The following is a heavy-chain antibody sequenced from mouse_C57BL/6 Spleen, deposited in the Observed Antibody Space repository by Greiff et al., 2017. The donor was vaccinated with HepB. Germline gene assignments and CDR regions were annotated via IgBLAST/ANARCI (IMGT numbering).Heavy chain of an antibody. Sequence: DVQLQESGPGLVKPSQSLSLTCSVTGYSITSGYYWNWIRQFPGNKLEWMGYISYDGSNNYNPSLKNRISITRDTSKNQFFLKLNSVTTEDTATYYCARDYGNFDVWGTGTTVTVSS. CDR1: GYSITSGYY. CDR2: ISYDGSN. V-gene: IGHV3-6*01. J-gene: IGHJ1*03. CDR3: ARDYGNFDV.